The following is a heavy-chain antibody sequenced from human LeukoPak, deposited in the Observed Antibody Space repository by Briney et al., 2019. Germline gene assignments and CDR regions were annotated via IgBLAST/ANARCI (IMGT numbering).Heavy chain of an antibody. CDR2: ISGSGGST. Sequence: GGSLRLSCAASGFTFSSYSMSWVRQAPGKGLEWVSSISGSGGSTHYADSVKGRFTISRDKTKNTLYLQMNSLRAEDTAVYYCAKSSYYDASGYYREYYFDYWGQGTLVTVSS. J-gene: IGHJ4*02. V-gene: IGHV3-23*01. D-gene: IGHD3-22*01. CDR1: GFTFSSYS. CDR3: AKSSYYDASGYYREYYFDY.